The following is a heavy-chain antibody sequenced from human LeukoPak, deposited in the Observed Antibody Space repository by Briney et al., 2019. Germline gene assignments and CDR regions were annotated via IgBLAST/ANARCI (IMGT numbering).Heavy chain of an antibody. CDR2: IYYSGST. Sequence: TLSLTCTVSGGSISSGGYYWSWIRQHPGKGLEWIGYIYYSGSTYYNPSLKSRVTISVDTSKNQFSLKLSSVTAADTAVYYCARDVSAGGLDYWGQGTLVTVSS. V-gene: IGHV4-31*03. J-gene: IGHJ4*02. CDR3: ARDVSAGGLDY. D-gene: IGHD2-15*01. CDR1: GGSISSGGYY.